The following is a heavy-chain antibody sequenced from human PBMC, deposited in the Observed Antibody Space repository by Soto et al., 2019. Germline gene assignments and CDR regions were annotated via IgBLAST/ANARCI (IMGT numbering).Heavy chain of an antibody. Sequence: GYLRLPCVSSGLSFSNYWMMWLRQTPGKGLEWVANIDQDESLKNYVVAVKGRFIISKDNSRNSVYLQMHSLTAHDKGIYYCATDILIRDYWGQGTRVTVSS. D-gene: IGHD2-21*01. CDR1: GLSFSNYW. J-gene: IGHJ4*02. CDR2: IDQDESLK. V-gene: IGHV3-7*03. CDR3: ATDILIRDY.